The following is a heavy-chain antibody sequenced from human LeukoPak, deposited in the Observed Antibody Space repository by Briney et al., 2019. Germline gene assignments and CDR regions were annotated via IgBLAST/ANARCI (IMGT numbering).Heavy chain of an antibody. V-gene: IGHV4-39*07. CDR3: ANYIVGTMRGY. J-gene: IGHJ4*02. CDR2: INDVGSA. CDR1: GGSITSSNYY. D-gene: IGHD5-12*01. Sequence: SETLSLTCTVFGGSITSSNYYWGWIRQPPGKGLEWIGSINDVGSAYYNPSLKSRLTISMDTSKNQFFLSLNSVTASDTALYYCANYIVGTMRGYWGQGTLVTVSS.